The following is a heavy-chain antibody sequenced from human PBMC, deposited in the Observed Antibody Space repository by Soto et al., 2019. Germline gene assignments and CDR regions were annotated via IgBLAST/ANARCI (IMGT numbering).Heavy chain of an antibody. Sequence: ASVKVSCKVSGYTLTELSMHWVRQAPGKGLERMGGFDPEDGETIYAQKYQGRVTMTEDTSTDTAYMELSSLRSEDTALYYCATGRVAGIYNWFDPWGQGTLVTVSS. CDR3: ATGRVAGIYNWFDP. V-gene: IGHV1-24*01. CDR1: GYTLTELS. D-gene: IGHD6-19*01. J-gene: IGHJ5*02. CDR2: FDPEDGET.